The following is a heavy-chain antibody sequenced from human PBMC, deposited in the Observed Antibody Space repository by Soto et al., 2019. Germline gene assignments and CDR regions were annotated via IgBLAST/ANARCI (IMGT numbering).Heavy chain of an antibody. CDR1: GFTFSSYG. Sequence: QVQLVESGGGVVQPGRSLRLSCAASGFTFSSYGMHWVRQAPGKGLEWVAVIWYDGSNKYYADSVKGRFTIARDNSENTLYLQMNSLRAEDTAVYYCARDLQQQLVVYYYYYGMDVWGQGTTVTVSS. CDR3: ARDLQQQLVVYYYYYGMDV. V-gene: IGHV3-33*01. J-gene: IGHJ6*02. CDR2: IWYDGSNK. D-gene: IGHD6-13*01.